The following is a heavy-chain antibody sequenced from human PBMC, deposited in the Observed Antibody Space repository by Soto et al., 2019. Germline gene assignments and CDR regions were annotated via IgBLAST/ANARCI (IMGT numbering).Heavy chain of an antibody. CDR1: GDSISYYY. D-gene: IGHD4-17*01. V-gene: IGHV4-59*01. J-gene: IGHJ4*02. CDR3: ARGTVTVNYFDF. CDR2: IHYNRGT. Sequence: SETLSLTCTVSGDSISYYYWSWLRQSPEKGLEWIGYIHYNRGTNYNPSLKGRVTMSVDTSKSQFSLRLTSVTAADTAVYFCARGTVTVNYFDFWGQGTLVTVSS.